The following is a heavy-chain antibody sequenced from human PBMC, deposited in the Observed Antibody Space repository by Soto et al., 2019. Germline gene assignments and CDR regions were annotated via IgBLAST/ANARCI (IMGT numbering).Heavy chain of an antibody. Sequence: QGQLLQSGAEVKKPGASVKVSCKTSGYSFTDYKLHWVRQAPGQGLEWMGWVDPNGGGSNSAQKFQGSVTMPWDTSITTAYLALTRLTTNDTATYFCATWVDYGDFEGFDFWGQGTLVTVSS. J-gene: IGHJ4*02. CDR3: ATWVDYGDFEGFDF. D-gene: IGHD4-17*01. CDR1: GYSFTDYK. V-gene: IGHV1-2*04. CDR2: VDPNGGGS.